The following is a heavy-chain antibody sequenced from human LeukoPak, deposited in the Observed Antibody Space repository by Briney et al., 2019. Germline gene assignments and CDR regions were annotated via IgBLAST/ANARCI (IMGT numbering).Heavy chain of an antibody. D-gene: IGHD3-22*01. CDR1: GFTFSSYA. Sequence: GGSLRLSCAASGFTFSSYAMSWVRQAPGKGLEWVSAISGSGGSTYYADSVKGRFTISRDNSKNTLYLQMNSLRAEDTAVYYCAKVVVVVVITRGSYYFDYWGQGTLVTVSS. CDR3: AKVVVVVVITRGSYYFDY. CDR2: ISGSGGST. V-gene: IGHV3-23*01. J-gene: IGHJ4*02.